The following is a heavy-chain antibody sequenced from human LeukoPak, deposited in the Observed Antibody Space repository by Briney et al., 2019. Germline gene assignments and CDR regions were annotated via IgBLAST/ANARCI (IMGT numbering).Heavy chain of an antibody. CDR1: GFTVSSND. J-gene: IGHJ4*02. CDR2: ISGSGGST. Sequence: GGSLRLSCAASGFTVSSNDMSWVRQAPGKGLEWVSAISGSGGSTYYADSVKGWFTISRDNSKNTLYLQMNSLRAEDTAVYYCASNFPGSAIVVPAARDYWGQGTLVTVSS. V-gene: IGHV3-23*01. CDR3: ASNFPGSAIVVPAARDY. D-gene: IGHD2-2*01.